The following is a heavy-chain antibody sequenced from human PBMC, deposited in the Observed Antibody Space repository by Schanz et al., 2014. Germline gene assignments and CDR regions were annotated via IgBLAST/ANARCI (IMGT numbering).Heavy chain of an antibody. Sequence: QVQLVQSGAELKKPGASVKVSCKASGYTFTGYYMHWVRQAPGQGLEWMGWINPNSGTTNYAQKFQGWVTMTRDTSISTAYMELSRLKSDDTAVYYCASKARYTYGYDYWGQGTLVTVSS. CDR2: INPNSGTT. CDR1: GYTFTGYY. V-gene: IGHV1-2*04. CDR3: ASKARYTYGYDY. J-gene: IGHJ4*02. D-gene: IGHD5-18*01.